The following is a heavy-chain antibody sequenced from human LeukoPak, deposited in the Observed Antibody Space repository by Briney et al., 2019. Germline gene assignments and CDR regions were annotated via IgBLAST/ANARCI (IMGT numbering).Heavy chain of an antibody. CDR1: RFTFDDYG. CDR2: INWNGGST. CDR3: ARESLEFDESLGY. Sequence: RPGGSLRLSCAASRFTFDDYGMSWVRQAPGKGLEWVSGINWNGGSTGYADSVKGRFTISRDNAKNSLYLQMSSLRAEDTAVYYCARESLEFDESLGYWGQGTLVTVSS. J-gene: IGHJ4*02. V-gene: IGHV3-20*04.